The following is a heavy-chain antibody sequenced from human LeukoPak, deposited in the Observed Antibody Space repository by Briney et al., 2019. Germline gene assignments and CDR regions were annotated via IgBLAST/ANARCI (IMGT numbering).Heavy chain of an antibody. CDR3: ARVGNYGDFDF. Sequence: GGSLRLSCAASGFTVSSSHMSWVRQAPGKGLEWVSVIYSGGSTYYADSVKGRFTISRDNSKSTLYLQMNSLRAEDTAVYHCARVGNYGDFDFWGQGTLVTVSS. V-gene: IGHV3-53*01. J-gene: IGHJ4*02. D-gene: IGHD4-17*01. CDR2: IYSGGST. CDR1: GFTVSSSH.